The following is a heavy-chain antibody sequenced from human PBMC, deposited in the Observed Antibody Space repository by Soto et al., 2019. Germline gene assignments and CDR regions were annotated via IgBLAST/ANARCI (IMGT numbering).Heavy chain of an antibody. D-gene: IGHD3-3*01. CDR3: ARQIFGVVKNGMAV. J-gene: IGHJ6*02. CDR1: RYSFTSYW. Sequence: GESLKISCKGSRYSFTSYWSGWVRQTTGKGLEWMGIIYPGDSDTRYSPSFQGQVTISAHKSISTAYLQWTSLKASDTAMYYCARQIFGVVKNGMAVWGQGTTVTVSS. V-gene: IGHV5-51*01. CDR2: IYPGDSDT.